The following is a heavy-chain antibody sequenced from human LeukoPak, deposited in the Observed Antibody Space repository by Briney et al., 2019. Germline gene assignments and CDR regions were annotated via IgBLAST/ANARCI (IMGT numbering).Heavy chain of an antibody. D-gene: IGHD3-3*01. V-gene: IGHV3-11*05. CDR1: GFTFSDYY. CDR3: ARVGITIFGVVIIGDYFDY. CDR2: ITSSGSHT. J-gene: IGHJ4*02. Sequence: PGGSLRLSCAASGFTFSDYYMSWIRQAPGKGLEWISYITSSGSHTNYADSVKGRFTISRDNAKNSLYLQMNSLRAEDTAVYYCARVGITIFGVVIIGDYFDYWGQGTLVTVSS.